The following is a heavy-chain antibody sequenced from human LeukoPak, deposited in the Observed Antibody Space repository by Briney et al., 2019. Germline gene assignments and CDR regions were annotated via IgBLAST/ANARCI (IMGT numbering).Heavy chain of an antibody. Sequence: ASVKVSCKXSGYTFTSYDINWVRQATGQGLEWMGWMNPNSGNTGYAQKFQGRVTMTRNTSISTAYMELSSLRSEDTAVYYCAIAAAGSWWFDPWGQGTLVTVFS. J-gene: IGHJ5*02. CDR1: GYTFTSYD. D-gene: IGHD6-13*01. CDR2: MNPNSGNT. CDR3: AIAAAGSWWFDP. V-gene: IGHV1-8*01.